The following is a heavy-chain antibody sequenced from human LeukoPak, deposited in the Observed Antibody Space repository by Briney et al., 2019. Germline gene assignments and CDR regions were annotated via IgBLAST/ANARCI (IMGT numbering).Heavy chain of an antibody. D-gene: IGHD2-15*01. CDR2: ISGGGLST. CDR3: AQQVGYCSSGSCYFTY. V-gene: IGHV3-23*01. Sequence: GGSLRLSCAASGFTFSSYAMNWVRQAPGKGLEWVSAISGGGLSTYYADSVKGRFTISRDKSKNTLSLQMNSLRAEDTAVYYCAQQVGYCSSGSCYFTYWGQGTLVTVSS. CDR1: GFTFSSYA. J-gene: IGHJ1*01.